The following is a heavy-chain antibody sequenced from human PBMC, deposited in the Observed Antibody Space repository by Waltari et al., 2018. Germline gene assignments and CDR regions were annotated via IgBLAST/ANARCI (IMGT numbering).Heavy chain of an antibody. CDR2: IYHSGST. CDR3: ARWGIAVAGARFDY. CDR1: GYSISSGYY. Sequence: QVQLQESGPGLVKPSETLSLTCAVSGYSISSGYYWGWIRQPPGKGLEWIGSIYHSGSTYYNPSLKSRVTISVGTSKNQFSLKLSSVTAADTAVYYCARWGIAVAGARFDYWGQGTLVTVSS. V-gene: IGHV4-38-2*01. D-gene: IGHD6-19*01. J-gene: IGHJ4*02.